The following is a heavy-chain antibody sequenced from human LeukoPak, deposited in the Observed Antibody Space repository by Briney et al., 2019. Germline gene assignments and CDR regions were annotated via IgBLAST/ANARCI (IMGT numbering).Heavy chain of an antibody. D-gene: IGHD2-2*01. CDR1: GYTFTSYG. J-gene: IGHJ4*02. Sequence: ASVKVSCKASGYTFTSYGISWVRQAPGQGLEWMGWISAYNGNTNYAQKLQGRVTMTTDTSTSTAYMELRSLRSDDTAVYYCARDGYCSSTSCYSDYWGQRTLVTVSS. CDR2: ISAYNGNT. V-gene: IGHV1-18*01. CDR3: ARDGYCSSTSCYSDY.